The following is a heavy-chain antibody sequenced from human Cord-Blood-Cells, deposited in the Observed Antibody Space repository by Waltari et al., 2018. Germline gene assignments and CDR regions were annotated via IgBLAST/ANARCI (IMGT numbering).Heavy chain of an antibody. CDR2: ISGSGGST. V-gene: IGHV3-23*01. CDR1: GVPFSSYA. CDR3: AKADDYKYNWFDP. J-gene: IGHJ5*02. D-gene: IGHD4-4*01. Sequence: EVQLLESGGGLVQPGGSLRLSCAASGVPFSSYALSWVSPAPGKGLEWVSAISGSGGSTYYADSVKGRFTISRDNSKNTLYLQMNSLRAEDTAVYYCAKADDYKYNWFDPWGQGTLVTVSS.